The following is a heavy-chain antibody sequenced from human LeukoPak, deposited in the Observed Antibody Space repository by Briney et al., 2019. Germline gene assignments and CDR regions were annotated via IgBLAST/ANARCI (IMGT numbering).Heavy chain of an antibody. CDR2: IYYSGST. J-gene: IGHJ4*02. CDR1: GGSISSSSYY. Sequence: PSETLSLTCTVSGGSISSSSYYWGWIRQPPGKGLEWIGSIYYSGSTYYNPSLKSRVTISVDRSKNQFSLKLSSVTAADTAVYYCAREIGIAAAEAYWGQGTLVTVSS. D-gene: IGHD6-13*01. CDR3: AREIGIAAAEAY. V-gene: IGHV4-39*07.